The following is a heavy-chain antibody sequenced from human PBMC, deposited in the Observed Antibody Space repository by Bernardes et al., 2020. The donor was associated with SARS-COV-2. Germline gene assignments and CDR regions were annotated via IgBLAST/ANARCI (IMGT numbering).Heavy chain of an antibody. J-gene: IGHJ4*02. CDR3: ARGAIAVAGTSLIDY. CDR2: INHSGST. V-gene: IGHV4-34*01. CDR1: GGSFSGYY. Sequence: LSLTCAVYGGSFSGYYWSWIRQPPGKGLEWIGEINHSGSTNYNPSLKSRVTISVDTSKNQFSLKLSSVTAADTAVYYCARGAIAVAGTSLIDYWGQGTLVTVSS. D-gene: IGHD6-19*01.